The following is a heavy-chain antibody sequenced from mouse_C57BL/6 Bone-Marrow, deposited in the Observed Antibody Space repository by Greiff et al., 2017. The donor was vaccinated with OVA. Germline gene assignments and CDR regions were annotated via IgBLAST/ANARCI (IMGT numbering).Heavy chain of an antibody. CDR2: ISSGGSYT. CDR3: ARRGDGNLYYFDY. V-gene: IGHV5-6*01. Sequence: VQLKESGGDLVKPGGSLKLSCAASGFTFSSYGMSWVRQTPDKRLEWVATISSGGSYTYYPDSVKGRFTISRDNAKNTLYLQMSSLKSEDTAMYYCARRGDGNLYYFDYWGQGTTLTVSS. CDR1: GFTFSSYG. J-gene: IGHJ2*01. D-gene: IGHD2-1*01.